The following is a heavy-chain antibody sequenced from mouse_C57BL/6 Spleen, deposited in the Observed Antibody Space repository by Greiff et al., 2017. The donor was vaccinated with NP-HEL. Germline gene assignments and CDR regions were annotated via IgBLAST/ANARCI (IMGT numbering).Heavy chain of an antibody. V-gene: IGHV14-4*01. D-gene: IGHD2-4*01. J-gene: IGHJ3*01. CDR2: IDPENGDT. Sequence: EVQLQQSGAELVRPGASVKLSCTASGFNIKDDYMHWVKQRPEQGLEWIGWIDPENGDTEYASKFQGKATITADTSSNTAYLQLSSLTSEDTAVYYCTQRVWDYAWFAYWGQGTLVTVSA. CDR1: GFNIKDDY. CDR3: TQRVWDYAWFAY.